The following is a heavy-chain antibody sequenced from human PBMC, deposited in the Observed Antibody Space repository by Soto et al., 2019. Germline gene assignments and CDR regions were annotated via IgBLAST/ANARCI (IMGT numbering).Heavy chain of an antibody. V-gene: IGHV5-51*01. CDR3: ARLPKSYCSSTSCYDLFDY. CDR1: GYRFTSYL. Sequence: GESLKISCQCSGYRFTSYLIGLVRQMRGKGLEWMGIIYPGDSDTRYSPSFQGQVTISADKSISTAYLQWSSLKASDTAMYYCARLPKSYCSSTSCYDLFDYWGQGTLVTVSS. CDR2: IYPGDSDT. J-gene: IGHJ4*02. D-gene: IGHD2-2*01.